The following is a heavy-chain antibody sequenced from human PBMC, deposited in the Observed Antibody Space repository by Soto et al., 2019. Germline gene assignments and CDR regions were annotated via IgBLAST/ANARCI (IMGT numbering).Heavy chain of an antibody. V-gene: IGHV3-9*01. D-gene: IGHD6-6*01. CDR1: GFTFDDYA. CDR3: AKDSSSSESYYYYYMDV. Sequence: EVQLVESGGGLVQPGRSLRLSCAASGFTFDDYAMHWVRQAPGKGLEWVSGISWNSGSIGYADSVKGRFTISRDNAKNSLYLQMNSLRAEDTALYYCAKDSSSSESYYYYYMDVWGKGTTVTVSS. CDR2: ISWNSGSI. J-gene: IGHJ6*03.